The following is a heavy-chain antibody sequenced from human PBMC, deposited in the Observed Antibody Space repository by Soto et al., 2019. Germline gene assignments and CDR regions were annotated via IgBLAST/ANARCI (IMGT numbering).Heavy chain of an antibody. Sequence: EVQLVESGGGLVQPGGSLRLSCAASGFTVSSNYMSWVRQAPGKGLEWVSVIYSGGSTYYADSVKGRFTISRDNSKNTLYLQMNSLRAEDTAVYYCARDHGADYSGMDVWGQGTTVTVSS. CDR1: GFTVSSNY. CDR2: IYSGGST. D-gene: IGHD4-17*01. J-gene: IGHJ6*02. CDR3: ARDHGADYSGMDV. V-gene: IGHV3-66*01.